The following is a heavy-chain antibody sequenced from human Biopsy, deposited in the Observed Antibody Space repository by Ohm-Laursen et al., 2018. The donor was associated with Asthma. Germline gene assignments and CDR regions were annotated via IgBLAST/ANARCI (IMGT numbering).Heavy chain of an antibody. V-gene: IGHV4-31*03. CDR3: ARDLAGNCTSASCYGFEY. CDR2: ITYNGTT. J-gene: IGHJ4*02. D-gene: IGHD2-2*01. Sequence: TLSLTCSVSGGSISSGAYFWSWVRQRPGKGLEWIGYITYNGTTNYNPSLKHRVTITVDTSKNQFSLTLTSVAAADTALYYLARDLAGNCTSASCYGFEYGGQGDQVTVS. CDR1: GGSISSGAYF.